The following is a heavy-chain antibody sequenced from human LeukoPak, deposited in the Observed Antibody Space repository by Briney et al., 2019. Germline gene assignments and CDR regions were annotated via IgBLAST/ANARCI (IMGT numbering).Heavy chain of an antibody. CDR3: AADSGYSYGLFDY. D-gene: IGHD5-18*01. CDR1: GGTFSSYA. Sequence: SVKVSCKASGGTFSSYAISWVRQAPGQGLEWMGGIIPIFGTANYAQKFQGRVTITADKSTSTAYMELSSLRPEDTAVYYCAADSGYSYGLFDYWGQGTLVTVSS. CDR2: IIPIFGTA. V-gene: IGHV1-69*06. J-gene: IGHJ4*02.